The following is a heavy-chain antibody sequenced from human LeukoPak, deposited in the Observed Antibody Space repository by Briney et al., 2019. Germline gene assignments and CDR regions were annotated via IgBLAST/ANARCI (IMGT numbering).Heavy chain of an antibody. CDR2: IRYDGSNK. D-gene: IGHD2-15*01. CDR1: GFTFSSYG. J-gene: IGHJ4*02. V-gene: IGHV3-30*02. CDR3: ASLPFGLLRGIDY. Sequence: GGSLRLSCAASGFTFSSYGMHWVRQAPGKGLEWVAFIRYDGSNKYYADSVKGRFTISRDNSKNTLYLQMNSLRAEDTAVYYCASLPFGLLRGIDYWGQGTLVTVSS.